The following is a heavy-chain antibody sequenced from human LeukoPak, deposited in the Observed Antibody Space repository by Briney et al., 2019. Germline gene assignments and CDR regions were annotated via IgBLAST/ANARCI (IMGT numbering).Heavy chain of an antibody. CDR1: GFTFVNCA. Sequence: GGSLRLSCAASGFTFVNCAMSWVRQAPGKGLEWVSTIDTSGGGTYYTDSVMGRFTISRDNSKNTLYLQMNSLTAEDTAVYYCAKRNYYLDVWGKGTTVTVSS. V-gene: IGHV3-23*01. CDR3: AKRNYYLDV. J-gene: IGHJ6*03. CDR2: IDTSGGGT.